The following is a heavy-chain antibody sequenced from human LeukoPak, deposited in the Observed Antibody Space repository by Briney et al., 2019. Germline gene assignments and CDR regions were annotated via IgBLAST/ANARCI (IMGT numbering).Heavy chain of an antibody. CDR1: EFTFYSYG. Sequence: GGSLRLSCTASEFTFYSYGMSWVRQAPGKGLEWVSGISGSGRGGSTYYADSVKGRFTISRDNSKNTLYLQMNSLRAEDTAIYYCARSGYNRFDYWGQGTLVTVSS. D-gene: IGHD5-24*01. CDR2: ISGSGRGGST. V-gene: IGHV3-23*01. CDR3: ARSGYNRFDY. J-gene: IGHJ4*02.